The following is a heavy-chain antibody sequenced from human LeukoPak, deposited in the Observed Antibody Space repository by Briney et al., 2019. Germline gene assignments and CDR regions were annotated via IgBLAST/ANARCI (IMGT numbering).Heavy chain of an antibody. CDR1: GFTLSDYY. V-gene: IGHV3-11*01. J-gene: IGHJ4*02. Sequence: GGSMRLSCAASGFTLSDYYMSWIRQAPGKGLEWVSYISSSGSTIYYADSVKGRFTISRDNAKNSLYLQMNSLRAEDTAVYYCARHWSIAAAGLHDYWGQGTLVTVSS. CDR2: ISSSGSTI. CDR3: ARHWSIAAAGLHDY. D-gene: IGHD6-13*01.